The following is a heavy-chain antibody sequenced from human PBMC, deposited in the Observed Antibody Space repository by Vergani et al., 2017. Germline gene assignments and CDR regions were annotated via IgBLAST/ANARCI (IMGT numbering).Heavy chain of an antibody. Sequence: QVQLQESGPGLVKPSETLSLTCTVSGYSISSGYYWGWIRQPPGKGLEWIGSNYHSGSTYYNPSLKSLVTISVDTSKNQFSLNLSSVTAADTAVYYCARDVGYCSSTSCYGRVYWGQGTLVTVSS. V-gene: IGHV4-38-2*02. CDR1: GYSISSGYY. J-gene: IGHJ4*02. D-gene: IGHD2-2*01. CDR3: ARDVGYCSSTSCYGRVY. CDR2: NYHSGST.